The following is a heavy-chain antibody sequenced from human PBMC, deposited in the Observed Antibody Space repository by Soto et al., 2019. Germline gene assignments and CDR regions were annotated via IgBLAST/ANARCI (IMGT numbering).Heavy chain of an antibody. D-gene: IGHD3-22*01. CDR3: ARAQDTSVTFDY. Sequence: QVQLVQSGAEVKKPGASVKVSCKASGYTFTSHYMHWVRQAPGQGLEWMGVINPTGGTTRYAQNFQGRVTMTRDTSTSTVYMELSRLRAEDTAVYYCARAQDTSVTFDYWGQGTLVTVSS. CDR2: INPTGGTT. V-gene: IGHV1-46*01. CDR1: GYTFTSHY. J-gene: IGHJ4*02.